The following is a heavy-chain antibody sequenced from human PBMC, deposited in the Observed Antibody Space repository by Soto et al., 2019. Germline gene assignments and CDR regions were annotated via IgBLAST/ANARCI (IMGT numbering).Heavy chain of an antibody. V-gene: IGHV1-69*13. CDR2: IIPIFGTA. D-gene: IGHD3-9*01. Sequence: ASVKVSCKASGGTFSSYAISWVRQAPGQGLEWMGGIIPIFGTANYAQKFQGRVTITADESTSTAYMELSSLRSEDTAVYYCSIHVRVWDILTGYQPHGLYYYGMDVWGQGTTVTVSS. CDR1: GGTFSSYA. J-gene: IGHJ6*02. CDR3: SIHVRVWDILTGYQPHGLYYYGMDV.